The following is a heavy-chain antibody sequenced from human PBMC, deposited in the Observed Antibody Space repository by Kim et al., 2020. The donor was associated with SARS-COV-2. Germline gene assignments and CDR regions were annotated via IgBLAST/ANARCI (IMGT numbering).Heavy chain of an antibody. Sequence: STIDYADSVKGRFTISRDNAKNSLYLQMNSLRAEDTAVYYCAREISGMDVWGQGTTVTVSS. CDR2: STI. V-gene: IGHV3-48*03. J-gene: IGHJ6*02. CDR3: AREISGMDV.